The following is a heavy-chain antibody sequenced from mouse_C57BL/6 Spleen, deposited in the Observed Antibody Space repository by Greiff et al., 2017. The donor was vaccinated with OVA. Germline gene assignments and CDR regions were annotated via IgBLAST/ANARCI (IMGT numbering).Heavy chain of an antibody. Sequence: VQLKQSGPGMVKPSQSLSLTCTVTGYSITSGYDWHWIRHFPGNKLEWMGYISYSGSTNYTPSLKSRISITHDTSKNHFFLKLNSVTTEDTATYYCARGSRGAMDYWGQGTSVTVSS. CDR1: GYSITSGYD. CDR2: ISYSGST. CDR3: ARGSRGAMDY. V-gene: IGHV3-1*01. J-gene: IGHJ4*01.